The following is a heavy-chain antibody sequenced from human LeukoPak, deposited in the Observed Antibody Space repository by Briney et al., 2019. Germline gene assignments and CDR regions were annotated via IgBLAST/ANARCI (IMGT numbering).Heavy chain of an antibody. Sequence: GASVKVSCKASGYTFTSYDINWVRQATGQGLEWMGWINPNSGGTNYAQKFQGRVTMTRDTSISTAYMELSRLRSDDTAVYYCARDREGYCSGGSCYAANINWFDPWGQGTLVTVSS. V-gene: IGHV1-2*02. J-gene: IGHJ5*02. D-gene: IGHD2-15*01. CDR3: ARDREGYCSGGSCYAANINWFDP. CDR1: GYTFTSYD. CDR2: INPNSGGT.